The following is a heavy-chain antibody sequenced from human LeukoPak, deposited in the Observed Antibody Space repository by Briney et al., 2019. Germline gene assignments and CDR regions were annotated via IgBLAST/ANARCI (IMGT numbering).Heavy chain of an antibody. Sequence: PSETLSLTCTVSGGSISSGGYYWSWIRQPPGKGLEWIGYIYHSGSTYYNPSLKSRVTISVDRSKNQFSLKLSSVTAADTAVYYCARDGYCSSTSCYGEGYWGQGTLVTVSS. CDR2: IYHSGST. CDR3: ARDGYCSSTSCYGEGY. D-gene: IGHD2-2*03. J-gene: IGHJ4*02. V-gene: IGHV4-30-2*01. CDR1: GGSISSGGYY.